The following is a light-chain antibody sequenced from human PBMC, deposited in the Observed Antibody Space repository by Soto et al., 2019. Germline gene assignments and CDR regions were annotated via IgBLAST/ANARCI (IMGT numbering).Light chain of an antibody. V-gene: IGKV1-5*01. CDR2: DAS. CDR3: QQYNNFWT. Sequence: DIQMTQSPSTLSASVGDRVTITCRASQSISSWLAWYQQKPGKAPELLIYDASSLKSGVPSRFSGSESGTEFTLTISSLQPDDFGTYYCQQYNNFWTFGQGTKVEIK. CDR1: QSISSW. J-gene: IGKJ1*01.